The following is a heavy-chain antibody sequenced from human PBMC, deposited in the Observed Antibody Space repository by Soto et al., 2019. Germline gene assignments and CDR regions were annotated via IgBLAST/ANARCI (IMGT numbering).Heavy chain of an antibody. D-gene: IGHD2-2*02. Sequence: ASVKVSCKASGFTFTSSAVQWVRQARGQRLEWIGWIVVGSGNTNHAQEFQERVTITRDMSTSTAYMELSSLRSEDTAVYYCAADPRYTVPAPPWGQGTLVTVSS. CDR2: IVVGSGNT. CDR1: GFTFTSSA. J-gene: IGHJ4*02. CDR3: AADPRYTVPAPP. V-gene: IGHV1-58*01.